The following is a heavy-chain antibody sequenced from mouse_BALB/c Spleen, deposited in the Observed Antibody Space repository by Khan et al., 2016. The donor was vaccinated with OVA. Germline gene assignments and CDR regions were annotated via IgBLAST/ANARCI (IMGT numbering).Heavy chain of an antibody. CDR1: GYIFTDYN. CDR2: IYPGSDNT. Sequence: ESGAELARPGASVKLSCKASGYIFTDYNINWMRQRTGQGLEWIGEIYPGSDNTYYNERFKGKATLTVDKSSSTAYMHLSSLTSEDSAVYFCTREWAAWFPYWGQGTLVTVSA. CDR3: TREWAAWFPY. J-gene: IGHJ3*01. V-gene: IGHV1-77*01.